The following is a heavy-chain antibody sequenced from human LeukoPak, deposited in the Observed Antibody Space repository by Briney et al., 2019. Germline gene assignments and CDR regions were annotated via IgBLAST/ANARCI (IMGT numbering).Heavy chain of an antibody. V-gene: IGHV3-23*01. CDR2: ISGSGGST. CDR1: GVTFSTYA. J-gene: IGHJ6*02. CDR3: AKHTSGELHLTFGYYYYGMDV. Sequence: GGSLRLSCAASGVTFSTYAMSWVRQTPGKGLEWVSGISGSGGSTYYADSVNGRFTISRDNSKNTLSLQVISLRAEDTAVYYCAKHTSGELHLTFGYYYYGMDVWGQGTTVTVSS. D-gene: IGHD1-26*01.